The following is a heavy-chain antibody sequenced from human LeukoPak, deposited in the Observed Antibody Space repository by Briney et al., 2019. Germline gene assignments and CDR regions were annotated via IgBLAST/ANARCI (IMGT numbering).Heavy chain of an antibody. V-gene: IGHV4-59*12. CDR2: IYHSGST. Sequence: SETLSLTCTVSGGSISSYYWSWIRQPPGKGLEWIGYIYHSGSTYYNPSLKSRVTISVDRSKNQFSLKLSSVTAADTAVYYCARGSCGGDCYSRSYYYYYGMDVWGQGTTVTVSS. CDR3: ARGSCGGDCYSRSYYYYYGMDV. D-gene: IGHD2-21*02. CDR1: GGSISSYY. J-gene: IGHJ6*02.